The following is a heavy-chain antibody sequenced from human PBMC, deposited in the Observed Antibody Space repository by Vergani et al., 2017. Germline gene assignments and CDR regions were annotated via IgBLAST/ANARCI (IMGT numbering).Heavy chain of an antibody. CDR3: TTTYYDGSGYYRAYFDY. V-gene: IGHV3-73*01. D-gene: IGHD3-22*01. J-gene: IGHJ4*02. CDR2: IRSKANSYAT. CDR1: RFTFSGSA. Sequence: EVQLVESGGGFVQPGGSLKLSCAASRFTFSGSAMHWVRQASGKGLEWVGRIRSKANSYATAYAASVKGRFTISRDDSKNMAYLQMSSLKSHDTAVYYCTTTYYDGSGYYRAYFDYWGLGALVTVSS.